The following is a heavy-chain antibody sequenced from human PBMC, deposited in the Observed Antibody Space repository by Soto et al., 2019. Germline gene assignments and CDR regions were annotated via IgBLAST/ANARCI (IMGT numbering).Heavy chain of an antibody. CDR2: ISGSGGST. D-gene: IGHD3-16*01. CDR1: RFTFNAYA. CDR3: GMGRGEGGYYYYDYYLDV. J-gene: IGHJ6*03. V-gene: IGHV3-23*01. Sequence: EVQLLESGGGLVQPGGSLRLSCAASRFTFNAYAMSWVRQAPGKGLEWLSAISGSGGSTNYADSVKGRFTISRDNSENTLYMQMNSLRAEDTDVYSCGMGRGEGGYYYYDYYLDVWGKGTTVTVSS.